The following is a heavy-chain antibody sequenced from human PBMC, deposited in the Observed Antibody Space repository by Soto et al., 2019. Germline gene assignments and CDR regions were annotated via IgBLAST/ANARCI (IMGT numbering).Heavy chain of an antibody. CDR2: INHSGSA. CDR1: GGSFSGHF. CDR3: AGWAVGIMIFGVPKDY. J-gene: IGHJ4*02. D-gene: IGHD3-3*01. V-gene: IGHV4-34*01. Sequence: SETLSLTCVVYGGSFSGHFWSWVRQPPGKGLEWIGEINHSGSANYNPSLKSRVTISVDTSKNQFSLKLTSVTAADTAVYYCAGWAVGIMIFGVPKDYWRPGTQLTVSS.